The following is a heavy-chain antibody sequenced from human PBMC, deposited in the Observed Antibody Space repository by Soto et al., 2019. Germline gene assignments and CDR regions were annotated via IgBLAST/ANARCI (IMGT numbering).Heavy chain of an antibody. J-gene: IGHJ3*02. CDR3: ARARTMFGVQMGGFDM. V-gene: IGHV1-69*13. CDR2: IIPLFGTT. D-gene: IGHD3-3*01. Sequence: SVKVSCKASGGTFSSYAIDWVRQAPGQGLEWMGGIIPLFGTTNYAQKLQGRVKLTADESTRTAYMELSTLTSEDTAVYYCARARTMFGVQMGGFDMWGQGTQVTVSS. CDR1: GGTFSSYA.